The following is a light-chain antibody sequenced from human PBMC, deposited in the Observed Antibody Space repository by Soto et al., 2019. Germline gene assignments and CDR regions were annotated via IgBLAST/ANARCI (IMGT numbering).Light chain of an antibody. CDR3: QQRNVWPPIT. V-gene: IGKV3-15*01. CDR1: QSVNSY. Sequence: EIVMTQSPSTLSVSPGERVTLSCRASQSVNSYLAWYQQKPGQAPRLLIYGASTRATGIPDRFGGSRSGTEFTLTINSLEPEDFAVYYCQQRNVWPPITFGQGTRLEIK. J-gene: IGKJ5*01. CDR2: GAS.